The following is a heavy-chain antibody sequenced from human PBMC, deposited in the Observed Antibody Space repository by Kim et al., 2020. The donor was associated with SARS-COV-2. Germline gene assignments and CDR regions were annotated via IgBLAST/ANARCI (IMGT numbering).Heavy chain of an antibody. CDR1: GGSISSYY. D-gene: IGHD3-3*01. V-gene: IGHV4-59*08. Sequence: SETLSLTCTVSGGSISSYYWSWIRQPPGKGLEWIGYIYYSGSTNYNPSLKSRVTISVDTSKNQFSLKLSSVTAADTAMYYCARQRGSYDFWSGYLSYYYYGMDVWGQGTTVTVSS. CDR3: ARQRGSYDFWSGYLSYYYYGMDV. J-gene: IGHJ6*02. CDR2: IYYSGST.